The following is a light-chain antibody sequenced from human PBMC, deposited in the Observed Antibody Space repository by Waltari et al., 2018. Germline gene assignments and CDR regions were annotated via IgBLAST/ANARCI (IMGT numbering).Light chain of an antibody. V-gene: IGKV3-15*01. Sequence: EIVMTQSPATLSVSPGERATRSCRASQNVDSNLAWYQHKLGQAPRLLIYGASTRATDIPARFSGSGSGTEFTLTISSLQSEDFAIYYCQQYNNWPPEDTFGRGTKLEI. CDR2: GAS. CDR1: QNVDSN. CDR3: QQYNNWPPEDT. J-gene: IGKJ2*01.